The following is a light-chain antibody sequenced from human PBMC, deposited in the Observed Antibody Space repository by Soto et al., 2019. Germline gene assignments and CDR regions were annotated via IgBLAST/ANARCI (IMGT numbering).Light chain of an antibody. CDR2: ANT. Sequence: QSVVTQPPSVSGAPGAGVTIFCHGSSSNIGAGYDVHWYQQLPGTAPKLLIYANTNRPSGVPGRFSGSKSGTSASLAITGLQAEDEADYYCQSYDSSLSGYVFGTGTKVTVL. CDR3: QSYDSSLSGYV. CDR1: SSNIGAGYD. J-gene: IGLJ1*01. V-gene: IGLV1-40*01.